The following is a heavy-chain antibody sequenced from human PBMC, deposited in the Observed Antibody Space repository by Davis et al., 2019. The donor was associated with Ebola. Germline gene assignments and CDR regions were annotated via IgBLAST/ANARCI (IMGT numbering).Heavy chain of an antibody. D-gene: IGHD3-22*01. V-gene: IGHV4-39*01. CDR1: GGSISSSSYY. Sequence: SETLSLTCTVSGGSISSSSYYWGWIRQPPGKGLEWIGSIYYSGSTYYNPSPKSRVTISVDTSKNQFSLKLSSVTAADTAVYYCARVFTYYYDSSGYYQSNHFDYWGQGTLVTVSS. CDR2: IYYSGST. CDR3: ARVFTYYYDSSGYYQSNHFDY. J-gene: IGHJ4*02.